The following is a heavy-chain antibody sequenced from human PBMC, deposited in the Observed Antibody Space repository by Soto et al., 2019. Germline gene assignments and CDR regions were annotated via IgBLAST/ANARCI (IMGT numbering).Heavy chain of an antibody. V-gene: IGHV3-33*01. CDR1: GFTFTDYA. Sequence: GGSLRLSCAASGFTFTDYAFHWVRQAPGKGLEWVAVIWYDGSSRYYGDSVKGRFTISRDNSKNTLYLQMNSLRAEDTAVYYCARDRALRYFDWLPWFDPWGQGTLVTVSS. D-gene: IGHD3-9*01. CDR2: IWYDGSSR. J-gene: IGHJ5*02. CDR3: ARDRALRYFDWLPWFDP.